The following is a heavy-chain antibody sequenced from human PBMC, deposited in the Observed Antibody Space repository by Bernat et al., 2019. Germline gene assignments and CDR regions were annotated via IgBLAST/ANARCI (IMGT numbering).Heavy chain of an antibody. D-gene: IGHD5-18*01. Sequence: EVQLVESGGGLVQPGGSLRLSCAASGFTFSSYWMSWVRQAPGKGLEWVANIKQDGSEKYYVDSVKGRFTISRDNAKNSLYLQMNSLRAEDTAVYYCARDQTAMAYYYYYGMDVWGQGTTVTVSS. CDR1: GFTFSSYW. CDR2: IKQDGSEK. J-gene: IGHJ6*02. CDR3: ARDQTAMAYYYYYGMDV. V-gene: IGHV3-7*03.